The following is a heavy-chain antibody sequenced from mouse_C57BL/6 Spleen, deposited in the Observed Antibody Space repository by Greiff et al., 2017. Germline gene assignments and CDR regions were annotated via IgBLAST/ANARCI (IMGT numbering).Heavy chain of an antibody. CDR2: IYPGNSDT. Sequence: VQLQQSGTVLARPGASVKMSCKTSGYTFTSYWMHWVKQRPGQGLEWIGAIYPGNSDTSYNQKFKGKAKLTAVTSASTAYMELSSLTNEDSAVYYCTRTDDYGSSYDYYAMDYWGQGTSGTVSS. CDR1: GYTFTSYW. J-gene: IGHJ4*01. V-gene: IGHV1-5*01. D-gene: IGHD1-1*01. CDR3: TRTDDYGSSYDYYAMDY.